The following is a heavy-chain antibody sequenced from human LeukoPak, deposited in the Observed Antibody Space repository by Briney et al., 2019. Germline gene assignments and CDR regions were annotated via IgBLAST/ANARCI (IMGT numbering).Heavy chain of an antibody. CDR1: GGSIRSYY. V-gene: IGHV4-59*01. CDR3: ARGRNDNGGMFFDS. CDR2: ISYSGYT. Sequence: PSETLSLTCTVSGGSIRSYYWSWIRQAPGKGLEWIGFISYSGYTSYSPSLKSRVAISVDTSKSQFSLRLTSKTAADTATYYCARGRNDNGGMFFDSWAQGTLVTVSS. J-gene: IGHJ4*02. D-gene: IGHD4-23*01.